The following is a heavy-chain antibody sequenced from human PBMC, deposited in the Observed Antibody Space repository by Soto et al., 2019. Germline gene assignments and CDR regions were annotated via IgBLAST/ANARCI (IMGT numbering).Heavy chain of an antibody. CDR1: GDFIAGYY. J-gene: IGHJ6*02. D-gene: IGHD1-26*01. CDR3: VKVGPGYYYGMDV. V-gene: IGHV4-59*01. Sequence: SETLSLTCSVSGDFIAGYYWSWTRQSPGKGLEWIGDIYNRGSTNYNPSLKRRVTISADTAKNQLSLRLTSVTAADTAVYYCVKVGPGYYYGMDVWGQGTTVTVSS. CDR2: IYNRGST.